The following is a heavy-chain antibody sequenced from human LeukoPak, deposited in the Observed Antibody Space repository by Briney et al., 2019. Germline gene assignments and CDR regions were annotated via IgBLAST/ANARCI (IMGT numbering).Heavy chain of an antibody. CDR2: ISYDGSNK. Sequence: GGSLRLSCAASGFTFSSYGMHWVRQAPGKGLEWVAVISYDGSNKYYADSVRGRFTISRDNSKNTLYLQMNSLRAEDTAVYYCARDLEIAVATLIDYWGQGTLVTVSS. D-gene: IGHD6-19*01. CDR3: ARDLEIAVATLIDY. J-gene: IGHJ4*02. CDR1: GFTFSSYG. V-gene: IGHV3-30*03.